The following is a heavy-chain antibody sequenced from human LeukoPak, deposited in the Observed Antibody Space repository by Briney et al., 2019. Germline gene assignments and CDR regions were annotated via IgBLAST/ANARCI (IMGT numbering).Heavy chain of an antibody. CDR1: GGSFSGYY. V-gene: IGHV4-34*01. CDR3: ARGGGSSSIASSLDRGVFDY. Sequence: SETPSLTCAVYGGSFSGYYWSWIRQPPGKGLEWIGEINHSGSTNYNPSLKSRVTISVDTSKNQFSLKLSSVTAADTAVYYCARGGGSSSIASSLDRGVFDYWGQGTLVTVSS. D-gene: IGHD6-6*01. CDR2: INHSGST. J-gene: IGHJ4*02.